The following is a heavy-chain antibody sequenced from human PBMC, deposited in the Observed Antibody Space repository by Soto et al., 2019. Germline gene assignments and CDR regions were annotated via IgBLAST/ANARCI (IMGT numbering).Heavy chain of an antibody. CDR3: ARYGVGVYYYYYGMDV. D-gene: IGHD3-16*01. V-gene: IGHV5-10-1*01. Sequence: PGESLKISCKGSGYSFTSYWISWVRQMPGKGLEWMGRIDPSDSYTNYSPSFQGHVTISADKSISTAYLQWSSLKASDTAMYYCARYGVGVYYYYYGMDVWGQGTTVTVSS. J-gene: IGHJ6*02. CDR1: GYSFTSYW. CDR2: IDPSDSYT.